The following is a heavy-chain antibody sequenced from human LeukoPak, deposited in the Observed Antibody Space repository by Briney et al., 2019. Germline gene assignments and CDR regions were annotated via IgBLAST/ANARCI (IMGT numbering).Heavy chain of an antibody. Sequence: GGSLRLSCAASGFTFDDYAMYWVRQAPGKGLEWVSLISWDGGRTYYADSVKGRFTISRDNGKNSLYLQMNNLRAEDTAVYYCASQLGDASDIWGQGTMVTVSS. D-gene: IGHD6-13*01. CDR3: ASQLGDASDI. CDR1: GFTFDDYA. V-gene: IGHV3-43D*03. J-gene: IGHJ3*02. CDR2: ISWDGGRT.